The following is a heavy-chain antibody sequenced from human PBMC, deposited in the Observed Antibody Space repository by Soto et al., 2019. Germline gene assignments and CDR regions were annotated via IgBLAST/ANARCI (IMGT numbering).Heavy chain of an antibody. CDR2: MNPNTGNS. D-gene: IGHD1-1*01. CDR3: ARRAETNGWNGFGADKYYFDF. J-gene: IGHJ4*02. Sequence: ASVKVSCRASGYTFTSYDIYWVRQATGQGLEWMGWMNPNTGNSGYAQKFQGRVTVTSDTSINTVHMELSSLRSEDTAVYYCARRAETNGWNGFGADKYYFDFWGQGTLVTVSS. V-gene: IGHV1-8*01. CDR1: GYTFTSYD.